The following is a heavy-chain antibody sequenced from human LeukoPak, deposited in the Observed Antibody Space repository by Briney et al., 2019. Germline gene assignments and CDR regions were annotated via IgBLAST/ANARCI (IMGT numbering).Heavy chain of an antibody. Sequence: SETLSLTCTVSGGSISSYYWSWIRQPPGKGLEWIGYIYYSGSTNYNPSLKSRVAISVDTSKNQFSLKLSSVTAADTAVYYCARYRLVGYYFDYWGQGTLVTVSS. V-gene: IGHV4-59*01. J-gene: IGHJ4*02. D-gene: IGHD6-19*01. CDR2: IYYSGST. CDR1: GGSISSYY. CDR3: ARYRLVGYYFDY.